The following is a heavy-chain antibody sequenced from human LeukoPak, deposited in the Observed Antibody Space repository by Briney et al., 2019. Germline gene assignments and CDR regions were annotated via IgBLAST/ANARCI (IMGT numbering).Heavy chain of an antibody. D-gene: IGHD2-15*01. Sequence: GGSLRLSCAGTGFAFNMFAIDWVRQAPGKGLEWVSGLSRGGSTTNYADSVKGRFTISRDNSQNSVFLQLNSLRPEDTAVYYCARQQRIRHCSEGVCTEGYYFDYWGQGTLVTVSS. V-gene: IGHV3-23*01. CDR1: GFAFNMFA. CDR2: LSRGGSTT. CDR3: ARQQRIRHCSEGVCTEGYYFDY. J-gene: IGHJ4*02.